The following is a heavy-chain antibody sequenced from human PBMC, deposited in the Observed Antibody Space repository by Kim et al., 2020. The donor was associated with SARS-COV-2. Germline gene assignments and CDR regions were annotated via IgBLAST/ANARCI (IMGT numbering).Heavy chain of an antibody. CDR2: IYPGDSDT. D-gene: IGHD3-3*01. J-gene: IGHJ5*02. Sequence: GESLKISCKGVGFRFSSYWIVWVRQLPGKGLEWMGIIYPGDSDTTYSPSFQGHVTFSVDPALNAAYLHWSRLEASDTATYFCARTIGRRAHWLGPWGQGTLVTVSS. V-gene: IGHV5-51*01. CDR3: ARTIGRRAHWLGP. CDR1: GFRFSSYW.